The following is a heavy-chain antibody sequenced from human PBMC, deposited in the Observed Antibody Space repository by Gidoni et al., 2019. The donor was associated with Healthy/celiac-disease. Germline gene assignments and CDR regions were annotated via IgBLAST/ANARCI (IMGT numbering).Heavy chain of an antibody. CDR2: ISSSGSTI. CDR3: ARVVGITALFDY. J-gene: IGHJ4*02. D-gene: IGHD1-20*01. V-gene: IGHV3-11*01. CDR1: GFPFSDYY. Sequence: QVPLVESGGGLVKPGGSLRLPGAASGFPFSDYYMSLIRQAPGKGLEWVSYISSSGSTIYYADSVKGRFTISRDNAKNSLYLQMNSLRAEDTAVYYCARVVGITALFDYWGQGTLVTVSS.